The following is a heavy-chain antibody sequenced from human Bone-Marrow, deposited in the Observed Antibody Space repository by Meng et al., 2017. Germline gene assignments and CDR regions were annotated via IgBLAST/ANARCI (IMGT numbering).Heavy chain of an antibody. CDR2: INSDGSST. V-gene: IGHV3-74*01. CDR3: TTGREQDYGDYVGRYYFDY. Sequence: GESLKISCAASGFTFSIYWMHWVRQAPGKGLVWVSRINSDGSSTNYADSVKGRFTISRDNAKNTLYLQMNSLKTEDTAVYYCTTGREQDYGDYVGRYYFDYWGQGTLVTVSS. J-gene: IGHJ4*02. D-gene: IGHD4-17*01. CDR1: GFTFSIYW.